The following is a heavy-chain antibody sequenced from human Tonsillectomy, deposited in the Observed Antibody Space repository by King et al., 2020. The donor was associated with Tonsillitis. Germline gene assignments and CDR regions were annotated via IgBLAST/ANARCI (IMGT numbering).Heavy chain of an antibody. J-gene: IGHJ4*02. D-gene: IGHD4-11*01. CDR3: ARGFGGYSFDF. Sequence: VTLKESGPALVKPTQTLTLTCTFSGFSLSTSGMRVNWIRQPPGKALEWLARIDWDDDEFYSTSLKTRLTISKDTSKNQLVLTMTNMDPVDTATYFCARGFGGYSFDFWGQGTLVTVSS. V-gene: IGHV2-70*04. CDR2: IDWDDDE. CDR1: GFSLSTSGMR.